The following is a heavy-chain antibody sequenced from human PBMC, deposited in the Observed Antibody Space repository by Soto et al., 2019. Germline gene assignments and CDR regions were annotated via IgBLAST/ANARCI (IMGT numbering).Heavy chain of an antibody. CDR1: GYTFTGYY. CDR3: ARGGLVVPVNKYYFDY. V-gene: IGHV1-2*04. D-gene: IGHD2-2*01. J-gene: IGHJ4*02. Sequence: GASVKVSCKASGYTFTGYYMHWVRQAPGQGLEWMGWINPNSGGTNYAQKFQGWVTMTRDTSISTAYMELSRLRSDDTAVYYCARGGLVVPVNKYYFDYWGQGTLVTVSS. CDR2: INPNSGGT.